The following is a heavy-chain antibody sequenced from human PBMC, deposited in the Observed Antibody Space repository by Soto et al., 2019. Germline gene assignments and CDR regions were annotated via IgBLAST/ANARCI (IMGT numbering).Heavy chain of an antibody. Sequence: EVQVLESGGSLVQPGGSLRLSCAGSGFTFNYYAISWVRQAPGKGLEWVSAISGTGGSTYYADSAKGRFTISRDNSKNTLYLQMNSLRAEDTAVYYCAKHLADRYHFDYWGLGTLVTVSS. CDR1: GFTFNYYA. CDR2: ISGTGGST. D-gene: IGHD1-1*01. CDR3: AKHLADRYHFDY. J-gene: IGHJ4*02. V-gene: IGHV3-23*01.